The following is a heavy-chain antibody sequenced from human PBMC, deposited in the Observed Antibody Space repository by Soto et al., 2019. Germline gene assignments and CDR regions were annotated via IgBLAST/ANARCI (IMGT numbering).Heavy chain of an antibody. CDR3: ARVPLGYCSSTSCYLFYGDYSYYFDY. D-gene: IGHD2-2*01. CDR1: GGSISSGGYS. CDR2: TYHSGST. Sequence: SETLSLTCAVSGGSISSGGYSWSWIRQPPGKGLEWIGYTYHSGSTYYNPSLKSRVTISVDRSKNQFSLKLSSVTAADTAVYYCARVPLGYCSSTSCYLFYGDYSYYFDYWGQGTLVTVSS. J-gene: IGHJ4*02. V-gene: IGHV4-30-2*01.